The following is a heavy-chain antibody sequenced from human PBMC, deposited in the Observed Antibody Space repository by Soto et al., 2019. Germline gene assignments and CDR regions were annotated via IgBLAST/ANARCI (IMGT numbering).Heavy chain of an antibody. V-gene: IGHV3-11*06. D-gene: IGHD3-3*01. J-gene: IGHJ6*02. CDR1: GFKFPDYH. CDR3: ACVAPTIFGAQFHQNLVDV. Sequence: QVQLVQSGGGLVEPGGSLRLSCAASGFKFPDYHMTWIRQAQGKGLAWISYINSRGTYTTYGDSVRGRFTVSRDNAKNSLYLQMDSLTGEDTAVYYCACVAPTIFGAQFHQNLVDVWGQGNMVTVAS. CDR2: INSRGTYT.